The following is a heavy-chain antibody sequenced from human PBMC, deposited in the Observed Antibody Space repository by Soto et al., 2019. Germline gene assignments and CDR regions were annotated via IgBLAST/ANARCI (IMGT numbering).Heavy chain of an antibody. Sequence: VQLVESGGGVVQPGRSLRLSCAASGFTFSSYAMHWVRQAPGKGLEWVAVISYDGSNKYYADSVKGRLTISRDNSKNTLYLQMNSLRAEDTAVYYCARDRLDVVVPAAILAYWGQGTLVTVSS. D-gene: IGHD2-2*02. CDR3: ARDRLDVVVPAAILAY. CDR2: ISYDGSNK. J-gene: IGHJ4*02. V-gene: IGHV3-30-3*01. CDR1: GFTFSSYA.